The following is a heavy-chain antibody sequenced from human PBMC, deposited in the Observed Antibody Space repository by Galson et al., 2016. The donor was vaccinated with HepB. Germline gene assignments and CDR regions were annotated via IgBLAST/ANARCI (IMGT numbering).Heavy chain of an antibody. CDR2: IKQDGSEK. Sequence: SLRLSCAASGFTFSRAWMNWVRQAPGKGLEWVANIKQDGSEKYYVDSVKGRFTISRDNAKNSLYLQMNSLRAEDTAVYYCARAFVYWGQGTLVTVSS. CDR3: ARAFVY. CDR1: GFTFSRAW. V-gene: IGHV3-7*03. J-gene: IGHJ4*02.